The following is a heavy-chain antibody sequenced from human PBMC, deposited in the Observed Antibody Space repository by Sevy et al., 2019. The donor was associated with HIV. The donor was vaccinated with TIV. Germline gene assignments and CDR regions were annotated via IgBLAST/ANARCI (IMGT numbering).Heavy chain of an antibody. D-gene: IGHD1-26*01. CDR1: GFNFRIYA. CDR2: ISYDGSDK. J-gene: IGHJ4*02. CDR3: ATGRQGATYGY. V-gene: IGHV3-30*03. Sequence: GGSLRLSCAASGFNFRIYAMHWVCQAPGKGLEWVAVISYDGSDKFYAESVKGRFTISRDNSKNMVFLQLNSLRGDDTAVYYCATGRQGATYGYWGQGTPVTVSS.